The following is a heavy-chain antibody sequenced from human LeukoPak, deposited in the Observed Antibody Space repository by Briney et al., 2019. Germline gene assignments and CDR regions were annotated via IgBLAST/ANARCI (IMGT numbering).Heavy chain of an antibody. CDR3: AKERAAMGTYAFDI. CDR2: ISFDGRNE. V-gene: IGHV3-30*05. J-gene: IGHJ3*02. D-gene: IGHD5-18*01. Sequence: GRSLGLSCAASGFTFTHYGIHWVPQAPGKGLEWVASISFDGRNEYYLDSVKGRFTISRESPKNTLYLQMNRLRAEGTAVYYCAKERAAMGTYAFDIWGQGIMVTVSS. CDR1: GFTFTHYG.